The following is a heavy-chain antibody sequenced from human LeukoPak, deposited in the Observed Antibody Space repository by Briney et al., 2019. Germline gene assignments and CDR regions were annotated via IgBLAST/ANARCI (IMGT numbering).Heavy chain of an antibody. CDR1: GFTGSNNY. CDR3: ARNWGFVPFDY. V-gene: IGHV3-21*01. CDR2: ISSSSSYI. J-gene: IGHJ4*02. D-gene: IGHD7-27*01. Sequence: KSGGSLRLSCAASGFTGSNNYVSWVRQAPGMGLEWVSSISSSSSYIYYADSVKGRFTISRDNAKNSLYLQMNSLRAEDTAVYYCARNWGFVPFDYWGQGTLVTVSS.